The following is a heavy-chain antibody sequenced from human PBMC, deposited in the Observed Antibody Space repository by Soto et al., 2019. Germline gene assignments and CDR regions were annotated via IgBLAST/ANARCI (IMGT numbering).Heavy chain of an antibody. CDR3: ARDGSGRRYCSSTSCFGFLGWFDP. CDR2: IYYSGST. Sequence: SSETLSLTCTVSGGSISSGDYYWSWIRQPPGKGLEWIGYIYYSGSTYYNPSLKSRVTISVDTSKNQFSLKLSSVTAADTAVYYCARDGSGRRYCSSTSCFGFLGWFDPWGQGTLVTVSS. J-gene: IGHJ5*02. D-gene: IGHD2-2*01. V-gene: IGHV4-30-4*01. CDR1: GGSISSGDYY.